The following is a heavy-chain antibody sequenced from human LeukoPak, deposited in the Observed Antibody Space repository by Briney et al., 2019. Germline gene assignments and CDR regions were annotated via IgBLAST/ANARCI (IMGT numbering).Heavy chain of an antibody. V-gene: IGHV4-39*07. Sequence: SETLSLTCTVSGGSISSSSYYWGWIRQPPGKGLEWIGSIYYSGSTYYNPSLKSRVTISVDTSKNQFSLKLSSVTAADTAVYYCARGSSYCSGGSCYERVDAFDIWGQGTMVTVSS. CDR2: IYYSGST. CDR1: GGSISSSSYY. D-gene: IGHD2-15*01. J-gene: IGHJ3*02. CDR3: ARGSSYCSGGSCYERVDAFDI.